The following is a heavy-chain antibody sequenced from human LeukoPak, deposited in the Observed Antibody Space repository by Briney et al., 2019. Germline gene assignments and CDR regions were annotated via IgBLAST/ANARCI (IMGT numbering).Heavy chain of an antibody. J-gene: IGHJ4*02. Sequence: ASVKVSCMTSGYTFTSYYMHWVRQAPGQGLEWMGIINHSGGSTSYAQKFQGRVTMTRDTSTSTVYMELSSLRSEDTAVYYCARAHYYGSGSYYKSPAMPRPFFDYWGQGTLVTVSS. CDR1: GYTFTSYY. CDR3: ARAHYYGSGSYYKSPAMPRPFFDY. V-gene: IGHV1-46*01. CDR2: INHSGGST. D-gene: IGHD3-10*01.